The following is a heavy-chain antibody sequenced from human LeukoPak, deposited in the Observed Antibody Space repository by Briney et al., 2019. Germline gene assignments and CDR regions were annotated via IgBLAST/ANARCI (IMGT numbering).Heavy chain of an antibody. V-gene: IGHV4-59*01. CDR3: AREYDSGIYGWFDP. CDR2: ISHSGSI. CDR1: GGSINSYY. J-gene: IGHJ5*02. D-gene: IGHD3-10*01. Sequence: SETLSLTCIVAGGSINSYYWIWIRQPPGKGLEWIGHISHSGSINYNPSLQSRVTISVDTSKKQLSLKLNSVTAADTAVYYCAREYDSGIYGWFDPWGQGTLVTVSS.